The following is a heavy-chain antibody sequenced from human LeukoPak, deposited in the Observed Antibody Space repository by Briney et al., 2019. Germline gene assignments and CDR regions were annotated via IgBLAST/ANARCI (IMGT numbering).Heavy chain of an antibody. J-gene: IGHJ6*03. CDR1: GFTVSSNY. D-gene: IGHD5-18*01. Sequence: GGSLRLSCAASGFTVSSNYMSWVRQAPGKGLEWVSLIYSGGSTYYADSVKGRFTISRDNSKNTLYLQMNSLRAEDTAVYYCETSGYSYGNYCYYMDVWGKGTTVTVSS. CDR2: IYSGGST. CDR3: ETSGYSYGNYCYYMDV. V-gene: IGHV3-66*02.